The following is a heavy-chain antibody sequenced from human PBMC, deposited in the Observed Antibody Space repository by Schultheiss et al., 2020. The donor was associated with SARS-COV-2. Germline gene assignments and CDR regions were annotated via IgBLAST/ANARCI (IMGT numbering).Heavy chain of an antibody. CDR2: ISYDGSNK. CDR3: ARDFAFGYYYDSSGS. J-gene: IGHJ3*01. D-gene: IGHD3-22*01. CDR1: GFTFSSYW. Sequence: SCAASGFTFSSYWMHWVRQAPGKGLEWVAVISYDGSNKYYADSVKGRFTISRDNSKNTLYLQMNSLRAEDTAVYYCARDFAFGYYYDSSGSWGQGTMVTVSS. V-gene: IGHV3-30*03.